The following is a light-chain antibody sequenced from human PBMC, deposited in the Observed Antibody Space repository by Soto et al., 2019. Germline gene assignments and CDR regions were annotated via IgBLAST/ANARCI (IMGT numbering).Light chain of an antibody. CDR2: EVA. CDR3: SSYTIDSSVV. CDR1: SSDVAAYDY. J-gene: IGLJ2*01. V-gene: IGLV2-14*01. Sequence: QSALTQPASVSGSPGQSITISCTGTSSDVAAYDYVSWYQQHPGQAPKLILYEVANRPSGVSSRFSGSKSGSTASLTISGLQAEDEAHYYCSSYTIDSSVVFGGGTQLTVL.